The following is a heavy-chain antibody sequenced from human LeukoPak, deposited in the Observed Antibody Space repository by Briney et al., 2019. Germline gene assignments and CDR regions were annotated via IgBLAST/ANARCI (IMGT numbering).Heavy chain of an antibody. Sequence: GGSLRLSCAASDFPFIGYTMHWVRQAPGRGLEWVAGIPYDGSQNSYADSVKGRFSISRDNSRSALYLQLSSLRPEDTAVYYCAREGRFKAQHLFDYWGQGTMVTVSS. CDR1: DFPFIGYT. CDR3: AREGRFKAQHLFDY. CDR2: IPYDGSQN. V-gene: IGHV3-30*04. J-gene: IGHJ4*02. D-gene: IGHD2-2*01.